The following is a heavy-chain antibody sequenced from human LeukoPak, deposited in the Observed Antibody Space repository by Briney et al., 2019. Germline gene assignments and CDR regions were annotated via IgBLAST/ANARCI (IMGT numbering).Heavy chain of an antibody. CDR2: ISYDGSNK. CDR1: GFTFSSYG. V-gene: IGHV3-30*18. J-gene: IGHJ4*02. Sequence: GGTLRLSCAASGFTFSSYGMHWVRQAPGKGLEWVAVISYDGSNKYYADSVKGRFTISRDNSKNTLYLQMNSLRAEDTAVYYCAKGRGKRNSSSWYDYWGQGTLVTVSS. CDR3: AKGRGKRNSSSWYDY. D-gene: IGHD6-13*01.